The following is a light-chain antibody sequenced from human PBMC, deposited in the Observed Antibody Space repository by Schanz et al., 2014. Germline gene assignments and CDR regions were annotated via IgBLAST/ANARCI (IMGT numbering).Light chain of an antibody. V-gene: IGLV2-14*03. Sequence: QSALTQPASVSGSPGQSITISCTGSSSDVGGYNYVSWYQHHPGKAPKLMIYDVSNRPSGVSDRFSGSKSGNTASLTISGLQTEDGADYYCCSYARNYGLLFGGGTKLTVL. CDR3: CSYARNYGLL. CDR1: SSDVGGYNY. J-gene: IGLJ2*01. CDR2: DVS.